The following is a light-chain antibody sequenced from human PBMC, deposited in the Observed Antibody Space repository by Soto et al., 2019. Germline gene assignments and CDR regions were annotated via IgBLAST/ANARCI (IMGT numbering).Light chain of an antibody. V-gene: IGKV1-5*01. CDR3: HLYKSYSRLT. CDR2: DAS. Sequence: DVQLTQSPSNLSASVGDRVTITCRASQSISYWLAWDQQKPGKGPILLIDDASHLKSGVPSRFSGSESGTEFTLIISSLQPDDFATYDCHLYKSYSRLTFGGGKKVEI. J-gene: IGKJ4*01. CDR1: QSISYW.